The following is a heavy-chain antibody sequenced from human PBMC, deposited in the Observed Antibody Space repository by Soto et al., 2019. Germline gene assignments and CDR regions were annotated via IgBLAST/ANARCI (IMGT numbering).Heavy chain of an antibody. CDR3: ARDVGSSSTSWYDC. V-gene: IGHV1-2*02. Sequence: GASVKVSCKASGYTFTGYYMHWMRQVPGQGLEWMGWVNPSSGDTNYVQKFQGRVTMTRDTSISSAYMELSKLRSDDTAVYYCARDVGSSSTSWYDCWGQGTLVTVSS. J-gene: IGHJ5*01. CDR2: VNPSSGDT. CDR1: GYTFTGYY. D-gene: IGHD2-2*01.